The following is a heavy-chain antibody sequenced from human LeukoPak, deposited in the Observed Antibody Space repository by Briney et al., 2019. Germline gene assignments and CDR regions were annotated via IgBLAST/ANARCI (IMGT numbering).Heavy chain of an antibody. D-gene: IGHD3-3*01. CDR2: INWHGGRT. Sequence: GGSLRLSCTATGFTFDDYAMAWVRQAPGKGLEWVAEINWHGGRTSYVDSVKGRFTISRDNSKNTLYLQMNSLRAEDTALYYCAKDAKRNYDFWDRFDYWGQGTLVTVSS. CDR1: GFTFDDYA. CDR3: AKDAKRNYDFWDRFDY. V-gene: IGHV3-20*04. J-gene: IGHJ4*02.